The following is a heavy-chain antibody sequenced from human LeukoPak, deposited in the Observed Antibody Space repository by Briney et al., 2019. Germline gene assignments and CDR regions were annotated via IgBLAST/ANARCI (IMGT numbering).Heavy chain of an antibody. D-gene: IGHD1-26*01. Sequence: GESLKISCKGSGYSFTNYWLAWVRQMPGQGLEWMGIIYPGDSDTRYSASFQAQVTISADKSIGTAYLQWSGLKASDTAMYYCARHHYSGLYNWFDPWGQGTLVTVSS. CDR2: IYPGDSDT. V-gene: IGHV5-51*01. CDR3: ARHHYSGLYNWFDP. J-gene: IGHJ5*02. CDR1: GYSFTNYW.